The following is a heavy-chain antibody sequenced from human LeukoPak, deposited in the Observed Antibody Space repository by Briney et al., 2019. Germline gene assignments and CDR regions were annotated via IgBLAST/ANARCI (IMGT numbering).Heavy chain of an antibody. CDR1: GGSISSGTYY. D-gene: IGHD3-10*01. CDR2: IYYSGST. Sequence: SETLSLTCTVSGGSISSGTYYWGWIRQPPGKGLEWIGSIYYSGSTYYNPSLRSRVTISVDTSKNQFSLRLGSVTAADTAVYYCARGRRSVRGVGSFGPWGQGTLVTVSS. CDR3: ARGRRSVRGVGSFGP. V-gene: IGHV4-39*07. J-gene: IGHJ5*02.